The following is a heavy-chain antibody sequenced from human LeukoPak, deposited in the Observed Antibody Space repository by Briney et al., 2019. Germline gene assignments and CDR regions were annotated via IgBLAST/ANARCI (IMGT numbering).Heavy chain of an antibody. D-gene: IGHD1-26*01. CDR1: GFTFSSYA. CDR3: AKDLIQTIVGATLDDY. Sequence: GGSLRLSCAASGFTFSSYAMSWVRQAPAKGLEGVSAISRIGGRKYHGASVKGRFNICRDNSENTLYLQMNSLRAEDTAVYYCAKDLIQTIVGATLDDYWGQGTLVTVSS. CDR2: ISRIGGRK. V-gene: IGHV3-23*01. J-gene: IGHJ4*02.